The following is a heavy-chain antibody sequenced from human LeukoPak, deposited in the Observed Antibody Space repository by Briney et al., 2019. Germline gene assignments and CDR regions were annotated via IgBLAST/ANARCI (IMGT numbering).Heavy chain of an antibody. Sequence: GGSLRLSCVASGFTFSNHWMNWVRQAPGKGLKCVANINQDGSEKNYVDSVKGRFTISRDNAKNSLYLQMNSLRVEDTAVYYCVRGTGYWGQGTLVTVSS. D-gene: IGHD2-8*02. V-gene: IGHV3-7*04. CDR3: VRGTGY. CDR1: GFTFSNHW. CDR2: INQDGSEK. J-gene: IGHJ4*02.